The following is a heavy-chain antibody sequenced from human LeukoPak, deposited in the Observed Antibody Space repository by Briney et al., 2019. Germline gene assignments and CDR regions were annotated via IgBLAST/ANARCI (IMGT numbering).Heavy chain of an antibody. Sequence: PGGSLRLSCAASGFTFSGYTLHWVRQAPGKGLEYVSAIISHGGSTHYADSVKGRFTVSRDNSKNTLYLQKDSLRAEDMAVYYCARITMGATSANFYYYFLDAWGKGTTVTVSS. J-gene: IGHJ6*03. D-gene: IGHD3-3*01. CDR2: IISHGGST. CDR1: GFTFSGYT. V-gene: IGHV3-64*02. CDR3: ARITMGATSANFYYYFLDA.